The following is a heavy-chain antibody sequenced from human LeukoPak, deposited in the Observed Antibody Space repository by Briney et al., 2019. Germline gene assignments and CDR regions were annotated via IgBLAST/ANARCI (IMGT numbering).Heavy chain of an antibody. CDR1: GFTFSSHW. CDR2: IKQDGSEK. Sequence: PGGSLRLSCAASGFTFSSHWMSWVRQAPGKGLEWVANIKQDGSEKYYVDSVKGRFTISRDNAKNSLYLQMNSLRAEDTAVYYCASQWMDVWGKGTTVTVSS. D-gene: IGHD2-8*01. V-gene: IGHV3-7*01. J-gene: IGHJ6*04. CDR3: ASQWMDV.